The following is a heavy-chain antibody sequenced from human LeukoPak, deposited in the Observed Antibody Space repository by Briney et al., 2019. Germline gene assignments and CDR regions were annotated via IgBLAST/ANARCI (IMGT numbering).Heavy chain of an antibody. D-gene: IGHD3-10*01. J-gene: IGHJ4*02. V-gene: IGHV3-9*03. CDR2: ISWNSGAV. CDR3: AKGKGNIVRGVLFDY. Sequence: GRSLRLSCAASGVSFGDYAMYWGRQAPGKGLEWVSGISWNSGAVGYADSAKGRFTISRDNAKNSLYLQMNSLSAEDMALYYCAKGKGNIVRGVLFDYWGQGTLVTVSS. CDR1: GVSFGDYA.